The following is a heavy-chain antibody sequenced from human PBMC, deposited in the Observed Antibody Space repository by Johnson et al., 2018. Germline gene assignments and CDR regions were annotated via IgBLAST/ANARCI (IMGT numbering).Heavy chain of an antibody. CDR2: ISSSTSYI. D-gene: IGHD3-3*01. CDR1: GFTFSRYS. Sequence: VQLLESGGGLVKPGGSLRLSCAASGFTFSRYSMNWVRQAPGKGLEWVSSISSSTSYIYYADSVKGRFTISRDNAKNSLYLQMNSLRAEDTAVYYCARGREGPYDFWSGYWHVWGQGTTVTVSS. V-gene: IGHV3-21*01. CDR3: ARGREGPYDFWSGYWHV. J-gene: IGHJ6*02.